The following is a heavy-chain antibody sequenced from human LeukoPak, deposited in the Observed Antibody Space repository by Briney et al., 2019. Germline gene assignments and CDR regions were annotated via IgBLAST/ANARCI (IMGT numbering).Heavy chain of an antibody. D-gene: IGHD3-16*01. J-gene: IGHJ4*02. CDR1: GGSFSGYY. Sequence: SETLSLTCAVYGGSFSGYYWSWIRQPPGKGLEWIGEINHSGSINYNPSLKSRVTISVDTSKNQFSLKLSSVTAADTAVYYCARGIRVSWGYWGQGTLVTVSS. CDR3: ARGIRVSWGY. CDR2: INHSGSI. V-gene: IGHV4-34*01.